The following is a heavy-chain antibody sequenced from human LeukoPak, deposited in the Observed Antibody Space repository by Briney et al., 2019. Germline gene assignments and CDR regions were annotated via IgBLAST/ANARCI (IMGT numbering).Heavy chain of an antibody. CDR2: ISSDGSDH. D-gene: IGHD1-26*01. CDR3: ATASHPIIVGHSYFHF. J-gene: IGHJ4*02. Sequence: GGSLRLSCSASGFSFTNYDIHWVRQAPGKGLEWVAVISSDGSDHHYADSVKGRFTVSRDNSKNTLSLQMNSLRPEDTAVYYCATASHPIIVGHSYFHFWGQGTLVTFSS. V-gene: IGHV3-30*03. CDR1: GFSFTNYD.